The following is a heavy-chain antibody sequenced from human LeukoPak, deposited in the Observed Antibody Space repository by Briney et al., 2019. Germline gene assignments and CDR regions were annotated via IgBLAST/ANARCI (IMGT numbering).Heavy chain of an antibody. V-gene: IGHV4-59*01. CDR2: IYYSGST. D-gene: IGHD2-15*01. CDR3: AREGGGAATDY. Sequence: GSLRLSCAASGFTFSSYAMSWVRQPPGKGLEWIGYIYYSGSTNYNPSLKSRVTISVDTSKNQFSLKLSSVTAADTAVYYCAREGGGAATDYWGQGTLVTVSS. CDR1: GFTFSSYA. J-gene: IGHJ4*02.